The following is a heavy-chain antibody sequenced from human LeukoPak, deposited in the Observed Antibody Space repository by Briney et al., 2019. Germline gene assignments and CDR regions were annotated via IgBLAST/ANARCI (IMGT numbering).Heavy chain of an antibody. J-gene: IGHJ4*02. CDR3: TRDVVVTAGLPNY. D-gene: IGHD2-21*02. Sequence: GGSLRLSCTASGFTFGDYALSWVRQARGKGLEWIGFIRSNAYGGTTEYAASVKDRFSISRDDSKSIAYLQMNSLKTEDTAVYYCTRDVVVTAGLPNYWGLGTLVTVSS. CDR1: GFTFGDYA. CDR2: IRSNAYGGTT. V-gene: IGHV3-49*04.